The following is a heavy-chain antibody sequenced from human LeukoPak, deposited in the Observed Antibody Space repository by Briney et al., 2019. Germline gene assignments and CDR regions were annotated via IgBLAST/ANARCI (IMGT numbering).Heavy chain of an antibody. CDR1: GGSISSSSYY. D-gene: IGHD3-3*01. CDR2: IYYSGST. V-gene: IGHV4-39*01. J-gene: IGHJ4*02. CDR3: ATQFYTITIFGVVTLYYFDY. Sequence: SETLSLTCTVSGGSISSSSYYWGWIRQPPGKGLEWIGSIYYSGSTNYNPSLKSRVTISVDTSKNQFSLKLSSVTAADTAVYYCATQFYTITIFGVVTLYYFDYWGQGTLVTVSS.